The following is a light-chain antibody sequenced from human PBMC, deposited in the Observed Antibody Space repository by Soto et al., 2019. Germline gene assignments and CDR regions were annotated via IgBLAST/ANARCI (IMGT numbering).Light chain of an antibody. V-gene: IGKV3-20*01. Sequence: EIVLTQSPGTLSLSPGERATLFCRASQSITTSQLAWYQQKPGQAPRVLIFGVSSRATGIPDRFSGSGSGTDFTLTISRLEPEDFAIYYCQQYASSPRTFGQGTKVDIK. CDR1: QSITTSQ. CDR2: GVS. CDR3: QQYASSPRT. J-gene: IGKJ1*01.